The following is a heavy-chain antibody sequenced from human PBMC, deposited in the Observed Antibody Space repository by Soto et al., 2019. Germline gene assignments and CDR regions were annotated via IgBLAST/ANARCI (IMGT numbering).Heavy chain of an antibody. V-gene: IGHV3-21*01. Sequence: EVQLVESGGGLVKPGGSLRLSCAASGFTFSSYSMNWVRQAPGKGLEWVSSISSSSSYIYYADSVKGRFTISRDNAKNSLYLQMNSLRAEDTAVYYCARDKTLITFGGVIVSNYYGMDFWGQGTTVTVSS. J-gene: IGHJ6*02. CDR2: ISSSSSYI. CDR3: ARDKTLITFGGVIVSNYYGMDF. CDR1: GFTFSSYS. D-gene: IGHD3-16*02.